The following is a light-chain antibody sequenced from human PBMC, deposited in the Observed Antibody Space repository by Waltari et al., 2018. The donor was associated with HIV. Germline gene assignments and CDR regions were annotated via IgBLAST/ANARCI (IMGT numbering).Light chain of an antibody. CDR2: GNN. V-gene: IGLV1-40*01. J-gene: IGLJ2*01. CDR3: QSFDRSLSAWV. CDR1: RSIIGTGDD. Sequence: QSVLTQPPSVSGAPRQRVTISCTGSRSIIGTGDDVHWYQQVPGPAPKLIIYGNNNRPSGVPDRFSGSKSDTSASLAITGLQAEDEADYYCQSFDRSLSAWVFGGGTKLTVL.